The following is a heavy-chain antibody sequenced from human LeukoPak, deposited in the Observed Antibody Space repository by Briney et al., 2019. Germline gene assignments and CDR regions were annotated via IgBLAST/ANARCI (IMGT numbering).Heavy chain of an antibody. CDR3: ARGSRSNCNDLGWFDP. CDR1: GYTFISSA. CDR2: INAGNGNT. Sequence: ASVKVSCKAPGYTFISSAMHWVRQAPGQRLEWMGWINAGNGNTKYSQKFQGRVTITRDTSESTAYMQLSSLRSEDTAVYYCARGSRSNCNDLGWFDPWGQGTLVTVSS. V-gene: IGHV1-3*01. D-gene: IGHD1-1*01. J-gene: IGHJ5*02.